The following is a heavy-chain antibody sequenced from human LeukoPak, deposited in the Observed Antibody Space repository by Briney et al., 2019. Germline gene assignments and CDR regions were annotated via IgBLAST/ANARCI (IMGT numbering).Heavy chain of an antibody. Sequence: GGSLRLSCAASGFTFGSYGMHWVRQAPGKGLEWVAVIWHDGSNTFYADSVKGRFTIFRDNSKDTLYLQMNSLRAEDTAVYYCARDGVNCSGSGCYSFFAFDIWGQGTMVTVSS. CDR1: GFTFGSYG. D-gene: IGHD2-15*01. V-gene: IGHV3-33*01. J-gene: IGHJ3*02. CDR2: IWHDGSNT. CDR3: ARDGVNCSGSGCYSFFAFDI.